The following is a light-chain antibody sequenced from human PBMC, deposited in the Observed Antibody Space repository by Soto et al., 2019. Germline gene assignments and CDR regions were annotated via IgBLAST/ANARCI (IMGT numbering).Light chain of an antibody. V-gene: IGLV1-44*01. J-gene: IGLJ1*01. CDR1: TSDIGTNA. CDR2: TNN. CDR3: ATWHDSFYV. Sequence: QSVLTQPPSASGSPGQRVIVSCSGSTSDIGTNAVNWFQHLPGTAPKLLIYTNNQRPSGVPDRFSGSKSGTSASLANSGLQSEDEADYYCATWHDSFYVFGTGTKLTVL.